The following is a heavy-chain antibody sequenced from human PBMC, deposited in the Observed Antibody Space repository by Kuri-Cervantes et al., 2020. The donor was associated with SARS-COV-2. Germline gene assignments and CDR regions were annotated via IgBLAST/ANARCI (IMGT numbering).Heavy chain of an antibody. V-gene: IGHV1-69*13. Sequence: SVKVSCKASGGTFSSYAISWVRQAPGQGLEWMGRIIPIFGTANYAQKFQGRVTITADESTSTAYMKLSSLRSEDTAVYYCAWLTDYGVPFDYWGQGTLVTVSS. CDR2: IIPIFGTA. J-gene: IGHJ4*02. CDR1: GGTFSSYA. D-gene: IGHD4-17*01. CDR3: AWLTDYGVPFDY.